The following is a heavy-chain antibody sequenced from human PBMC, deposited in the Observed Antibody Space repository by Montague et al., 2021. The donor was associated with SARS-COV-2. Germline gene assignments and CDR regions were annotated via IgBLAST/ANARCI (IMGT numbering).Heavy chain of an antibody. J-gene: IGHJ3*02. CDR1: GFTFSSSE. CDR2: ISSSGRTI. D-gene: IGHD3-22*01. Sequence: SLRLSCAASGFTFSSSEMNWVRQAPGKGLEWVSYISSSGRTIYYADSVKGRFTISRDNAKNSLYLRMNSLRAEDTAVYYCARSYCYDSSGYYPDAFDIWGQGTMVTVSS. CDR3: ARSYCYDSSGYYPDAFDI. V-gene: IGHV3-48*03.